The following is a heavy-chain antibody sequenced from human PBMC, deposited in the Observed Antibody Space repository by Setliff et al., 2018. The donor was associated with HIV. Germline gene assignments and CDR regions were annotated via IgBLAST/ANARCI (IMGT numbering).Heavy chain of an antibody. CDR1: GYTISAHG. D-gene: IGHD3-9*01. CDR2: ISGDTGDI. Sequence: EASVKVSCKASGYTISAHGVSWVRHVPGHGLEWTGWISGDTGDIKYSQRFEGRLTMTTETSTNTAYMELRSLRSDDTAVYYCAIDGLSYNILPGSIAYFHSGMDVWGQGTTVTVSS. CDR3: AIDGLSYNILPGSIAYFHSGMDV. V-gene: IGHV1-18*01. J-gene: IGHJ6*02.